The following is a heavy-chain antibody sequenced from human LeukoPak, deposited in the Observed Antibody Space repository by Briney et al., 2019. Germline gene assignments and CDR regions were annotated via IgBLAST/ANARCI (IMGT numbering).Heavy chain of an antibody. Sequence: SETLSLTCTVSGGSISSGSYYWSWIRQPAGKGLEWIGYIYYSGSTYYNPSLKSRVTISVDKSKNQFSLKLSSVTAADTAVYYCAKVGGGGTSGWGQGTLVTVSS. J-gene: IGHJ4*02. D-gene: IGHD2-15*01. V-gene: IGHV4-61*10. CDR2: IYYSGST. CDR1: GGSISSGSYY. CDR3: AKVGGGGTSG.